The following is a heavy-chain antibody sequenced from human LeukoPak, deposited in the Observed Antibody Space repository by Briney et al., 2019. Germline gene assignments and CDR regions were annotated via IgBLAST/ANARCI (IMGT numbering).Heavy chain of an antibody. V-gene: IGHV4-34*01. D-gene: IGHD4-17*01. CDR1: GGSFGGYY. Sequence: SETLSLTCAVYGGSFGGYYWSWIRQPPGKGLEWIGEINHSGSTNYNPSLKSRVTISVDTSKNQFSLKLSSVTAADTAVYYCARTKSYGDQYYFDYWGQGTLVTVSS. CDR2: INHSGST. CDR3: ARTKSYGDQYYFDY. J-gene: IGHJ4*02.